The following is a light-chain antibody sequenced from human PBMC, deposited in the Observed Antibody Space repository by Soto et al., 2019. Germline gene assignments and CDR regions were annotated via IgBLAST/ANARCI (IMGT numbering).Light chain of an antibody. J-gene: IGKJ2*01. CDR2: GAS. Sequence: EIVMTQSPATLSVSPGERATLSCRASESLSNNLAWYRQKPGQAPRLLIYGASTRATGIPARFSGSGSGTEFTLTISSLQSEDFAVYYCQQYNNWRVTFGQGTKLETK. V-gene: IGKV3-15*01. CDR3: QQYNNWRVT. CDR1: ESLSNN.